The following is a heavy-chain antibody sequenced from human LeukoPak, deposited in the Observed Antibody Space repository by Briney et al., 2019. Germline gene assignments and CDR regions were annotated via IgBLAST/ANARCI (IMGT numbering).Heavy chain of an antibody. CDR3: ARDPFYYDSSGDDGLNY. CDR2: ISSSGSTI. Sequence: GGSLRLSCAASGFTFSSYEMNWVRQAPGKGLEWVSYISSSGSTIYYADSVKSRFTISRDNAKNSLCLQMNSLRAEDTAVYYCARDPFYYDSSGDDGLNYWGQGTLVTVSS. CDR1: GFTFSSYE. J-gene: IGHJ4*02. D-gene: IGHD3-22*01. V-gene: IGHV3-48*03.